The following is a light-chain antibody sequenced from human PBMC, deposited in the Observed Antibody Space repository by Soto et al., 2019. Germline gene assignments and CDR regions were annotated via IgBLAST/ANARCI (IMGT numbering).Light chain of an antibody. CDR1: SSDVGGYNY. Sequence: QSALTQPASVSGSPGQSITISCTGTSSDVGGYNYVSWYQQHPGKAPKLMIYDVSNRPSGVSNRFSGSRSGNTASLTISGLQAEDEAHYYCSSYTGSTTLVIFGGGTKFTVL. J-gene: IGLJ2*01. V-gene: IGLV2-14*03. CDR3: SSYTGSTTLVI. CDR2: DVS.